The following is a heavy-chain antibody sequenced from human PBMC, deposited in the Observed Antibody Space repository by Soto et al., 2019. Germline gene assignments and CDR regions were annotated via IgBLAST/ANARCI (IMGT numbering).Heavy chain of an antibody. CDR2: IRSKANSYAT. CDR3: TNLESMVKGMVYERPYFDY. J-gene: IGHJ4*02. Sequence: EVHLVESGGGLVQPGGSLKLSCAASGFTFSGSAMHWVRQASGKGLEWVGRIRSKANSYATAYAASVKGRFTISRDDSKNTAYLQMNSLNTEDTPVYYCTNLESMVKGMVYERPYFDYWGQGTLVNVSS. CDR1: GFTFSGSA. V-gene: IGHV3-73*02. D-gene: IGHD2-8*01.